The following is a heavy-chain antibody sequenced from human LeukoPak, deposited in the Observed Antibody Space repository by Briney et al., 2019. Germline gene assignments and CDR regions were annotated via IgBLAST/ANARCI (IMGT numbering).Heavy chain of an antibody. D-gene: IGHD1-7*01. Sequence: GGSLRLSCAASGFTFSSYSMNWVRQAPGKGLEWVSSISSSSSYIYYADSVKGRFTISRDNAKNSLYLQMNSLRAEDTAVYYCAKDETPRLNWNYDAFDYWGQGTLVTVSS. CDR2: ISSSSSYI. CDR3: AKDETPRLNWNYDAFDY. V-gene: IGHV3-21*01. CDR1: GFTFSSYS. J-gene: IGHJ4*02.